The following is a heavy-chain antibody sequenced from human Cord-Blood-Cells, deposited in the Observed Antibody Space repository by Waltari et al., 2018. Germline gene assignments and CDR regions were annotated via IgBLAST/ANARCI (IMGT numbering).Heavy chain of an antibody. D-gene: IGHD3-22*01. CDR3: ARLYYYDSSGYYNWCDP. Sequence: QVQLVQSGAEVKKPGSSVKVACKASGGTFSSYAISWVRQAPGQGLEWMGGIIPIFGTANDAQKFQGRVTITADESTSTAYMELSSLGSEDTAVYYCARLYYYDSSGYYNWCDPWGQGTLVTVSS. J-gene: IGHJ5*02. CDR1: GGTFSSYA. V-gene: IGHV1-69*01. CDR2: IIPIFGTA.